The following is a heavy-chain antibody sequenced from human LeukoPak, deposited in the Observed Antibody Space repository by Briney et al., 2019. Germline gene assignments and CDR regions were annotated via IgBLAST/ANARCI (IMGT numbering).Heavy chain of an antibody. CDR1: GGTFSSYA. Sequence: ASVKVSCKASGGTFSSYAISWVRQAPGQGLEWMGGIIPIFGTANYAQKFQGRVTITADESTSTAYMELSSLRSEDTAAYYCARVVGYCSSTSCPWDYYYYGMDVWGQGTTVTVSS. CDR2: IIPIFGTA. V-gene: IGHV1-69*13. CDR3: ARVVGYCSSTSCPWDYYYYGMDV. J-gene: IGHJ6*02. D-gene: IGHD2-2*01.